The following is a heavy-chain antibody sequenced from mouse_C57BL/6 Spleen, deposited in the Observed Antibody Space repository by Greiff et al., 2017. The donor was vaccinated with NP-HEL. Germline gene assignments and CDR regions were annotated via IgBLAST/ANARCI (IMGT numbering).Heavy chain of an antibody. J-gene: IGHJ2*01. CDR1: GFNIKDYY. D-gene: IGHD3-2*02. Sequence: EVKLQQSGAELVRPGASVKLSCTASGFNIKDYYMHWVKQRPEQGLEWIGRIDPEDGDTEYAPKFQGKATMTADTSSNTANLQLSSLTSEDTAVYYCTTAQATVLFDYWGQGTTLTVSS. V-gene: IGHV14-1*01. CDR2: IDPEDGDT. CDR3: TTAQATVLFDY.